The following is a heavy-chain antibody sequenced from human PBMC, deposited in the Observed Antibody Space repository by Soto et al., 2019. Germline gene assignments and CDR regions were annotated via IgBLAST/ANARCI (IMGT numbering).Heavy chain of an antibody. CDR2: ISAHNGNT. CDR3: ARGRYGDY. Sequence: QVHLVQSGAEVKKPGASVKVSCQGYGYAFTTYGITWVRQAPGQGLEWMGWISAHNGNTNYAQKLQGRVTVTRDTSTSTAYMELRSLTYDDTAVYYCARGRYGDYWGQGALVTVSS. D-gene: IGHD1-1*01. V-gene: IGHV1-18*01. CDR1: GYAFTTYG. J-gene: IGHJ4*02.